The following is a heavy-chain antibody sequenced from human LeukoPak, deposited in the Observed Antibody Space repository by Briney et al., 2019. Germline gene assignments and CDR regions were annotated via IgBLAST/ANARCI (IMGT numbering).Heavy chain of an antibody. V-gene: IGHV3-7*01. Sequence: PGGSLRLSRASSGFTFSNDWMTWVRQAQGKGLEWVANINKDGSKKNYVDSAKGRFTISRDNSKNSLFLQMNSLRAEDTAIYYCARDTFPSSSSSYFDAFDMWGQGTMVTVSS. CDR1: GFTFSNDW. CDR3: ARDTFPSSSSSYFDAFDM. CDR2: INKDGSKK. D-gene: IGHD6-19*01. J-gene: IGHJ3*02.